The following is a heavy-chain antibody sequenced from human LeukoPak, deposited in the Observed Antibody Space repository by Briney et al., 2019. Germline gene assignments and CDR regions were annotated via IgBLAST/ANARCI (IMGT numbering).Heavy chain of an antibody. V-gene: IGHV3-23*01. Sequence: GGSLRLSCAASGFTFTDFAMNWVRQAPGKGLEWVSAISVSGGSTYYADSVKGRFTISRDNSKNTLYLQINSLRAEDTAVYYCAKKYGSGSYQYMDVWGKGTTVTVSS. CDR2: ISVSGGST. CDR1: GFTFTDFA. D-gene: IGHD3-10*01. J-gene: IGHJ6*03. CDR3: AKKYGSGSYQYMDV.